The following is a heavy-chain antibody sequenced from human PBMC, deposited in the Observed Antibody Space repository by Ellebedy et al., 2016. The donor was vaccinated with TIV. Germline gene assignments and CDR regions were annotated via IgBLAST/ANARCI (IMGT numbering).Heavy chain of an antibody. J-gene: IGHJ4*01. D-gene: IGHD4-17*01. CDR2: IYSGGST. V-gene: IGHV3-66*01. Sequence: PGGSLRLSCAASGFIVTSNYMSWVRQAPGKGLEWVSVIYSGGSTHYADSVKGRFTISRDNSKNTLYLQMNSLRAEDTAVYYCVKEGGNGDHPTTFDCWGHGTLVTVSS. CDR1: GFIVTSNY. CDR3: VKEGGNGDHPTTFDC.